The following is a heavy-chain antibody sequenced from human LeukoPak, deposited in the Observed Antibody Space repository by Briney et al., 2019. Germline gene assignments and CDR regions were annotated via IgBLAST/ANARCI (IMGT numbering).Heavy chain of an antibody. Sequence: SETLSLTCAVSGGSISSYYWSWIRQPPGMGLEWIGYIYYTGSTNYNPSLKSRVTISVDTSKNQFSLKLTSVTAADTAVYYCARGEIAAAGPFDYWGQGTLVTVSS. CDR2: IYYTGST. D-gene: IGHD6-13*01. V-gene: IGHV4-59*01. CDR1: GGSISSYY. CDR3: ARGEIAAAGPFDY. J-gene: IGHJ4*02.